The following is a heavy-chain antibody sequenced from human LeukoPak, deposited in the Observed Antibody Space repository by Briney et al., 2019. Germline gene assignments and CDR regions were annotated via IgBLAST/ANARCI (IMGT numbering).Heavy chain of an antibody. CDR3: ARSGYSGRYPAYFDY. Sequence: GGSLRLSCAASGFTFSSYWMSWVRQAPGKGLEWVANIKQDGSEKYYVDSVKGRFTISRDNSKNTLYLQMNSLRAEDTAVYYCARSGYSGRYPAYFDYWGQGTLVTVSS. J-gene: IGHJ4*02. D-gene: IGHD1-26*01. CDR2: IKQDGSEK. CDR1: GFTFSSYW. V-gene: IGHV3-7*04.